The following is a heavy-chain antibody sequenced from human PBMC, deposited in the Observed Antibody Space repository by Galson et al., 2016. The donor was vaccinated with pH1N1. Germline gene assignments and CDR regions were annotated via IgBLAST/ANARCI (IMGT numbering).Heavy chain of an antibody. CDR1: GGTFSSYG. CDR3: AREDHYDTDLSDWYFDL. J-gene: IGHJ2*01. Sequence: QSGAEVKKPGESLRISCKASGGTFSSYGINWVRQAPGQGLEWMGGIIPIFGTAKYAQNFQGRVTITADESTTTAYMELSSLRSEDTAVYFCAREDHYDTDLSDWYFDLWGRGTLLTVSS. V-gene: IGHV1-69*01. CDR2: IIPIFGTA. D-gene: IGHD3-22*01.